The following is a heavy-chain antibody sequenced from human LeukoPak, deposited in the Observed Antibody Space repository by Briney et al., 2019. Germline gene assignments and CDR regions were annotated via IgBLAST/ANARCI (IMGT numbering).Heavy chain of an antibody. Sequence: KPSQTLSLTCTVSGGSISSGDYYWSWIRQPPGKGLEWIGYIYYSGSTYYNPSLKSRVTISVDTSKNQFSLKLSSVTAADTAVYYCARQLGYCSSTSCYSWFDPWGQGTLVTVSS. J-gene: IGHJ5*02. V-gene: IGHV4-30-4*01. CDR3: ARQLGYCSSTSCYSWFDP. CDR1: GGSISSGDYY. CDR2: IYYSGST. D-gene: IGHD2-2*02.